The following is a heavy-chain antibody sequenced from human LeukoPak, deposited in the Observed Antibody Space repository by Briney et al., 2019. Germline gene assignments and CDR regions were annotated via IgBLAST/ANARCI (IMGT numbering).Heavy chain of an antibody. J-gene: IGHJ4*02. CDR1: GFTFSSYA. Sequence: PGGSLRLSCAASGFTFSSYAMHWVRQAPGKGLEWVAVISYDGSNKYYADSVKGRFTISRDNSKNTLYLQMNSLRAEDTAVYYCARALPGYSYGIDYWGQGTLVTVSS. D-gene: IGHD5-18*01. CDR2: ISYDGSNK. CDR3: ARALPGYSYGIDY. V-gene: IGHV3-30*04.